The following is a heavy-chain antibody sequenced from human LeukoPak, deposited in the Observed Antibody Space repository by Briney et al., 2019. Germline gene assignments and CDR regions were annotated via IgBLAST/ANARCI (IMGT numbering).Heavy chain of an antibody. J-gene: IGHJ4*02. V-gene: IGHV3-21*01. Sequence: GGSLRLSCVVSGFTLANYAMHWVRQAPGKGLEWVSAISGSSSYIYYADSVKGRFTVSRDNARNSLYLQMNSLRVDDTAVYYCARGDYGSYSWGQGTLVTVSS. CDR1: GFTLANYA. CDR2: ISGSSSYI. D-gene: IGHD1-26*01. CDR3: ARGDYGSYS.